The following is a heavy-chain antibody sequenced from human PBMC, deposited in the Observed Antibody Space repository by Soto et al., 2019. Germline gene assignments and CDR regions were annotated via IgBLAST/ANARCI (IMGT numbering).Heavy chain of an antibody. CDR1: GGSISSSNW. CDR2: IYHTGST. V-gene: IGHV4-4*02. J-gene: IGHJ3*02. CDR3: ARVLENDGFDI. Sequence: QVQLQESGPGLVKPSGTLSLTCAVSGGSISSSNWWSWVRQPPGKGLEWIGEIYHTGSTNYNPSLKSRVTISVDKSKNQFSLKLSSVTAADTTAVYYCARVLENDGFDIWGQGTMVTVSS. D-gene: IGHD3-3*02.